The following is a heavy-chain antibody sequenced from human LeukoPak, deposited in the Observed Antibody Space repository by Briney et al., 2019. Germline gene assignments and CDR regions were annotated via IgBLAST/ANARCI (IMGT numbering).Heavy chain of an antibody. CDR1: GFTFDDYA. CDR3: VRKDSYDSSGYY. V-gene: IGHV3-9*01. J-gene: IGHJ4*02. D-gene: IGHD3-22*01. Sequence: GGSLRLSCTASGFTFDDYAMHWVRQAPGKGLEWVSGISWNSGSIGYADSVKGRFTISRDNAKNSLYLQMNSLRAEDTAVYYCVRKDSYDSSGYYWGQGTLVTVSS. CDR2: ISWNSGSI.